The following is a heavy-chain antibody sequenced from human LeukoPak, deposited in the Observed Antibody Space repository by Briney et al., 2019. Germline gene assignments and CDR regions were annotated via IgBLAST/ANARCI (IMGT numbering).Heavy chain of an antibody. Sequence: HPGRSLRLSCAASGFTFSSYGMHWVRQAPGKGLEWVAVISYDGSNKYYADSVKGRFTISRDNSKNTLYLQMNSLRAEDAAVYYCTYSGSSGVDYWGQGTLITVSS. CDR2: ISYDGSNK. V-gene: IGHV3-30*03. D-gene: IGHD1-26*01. J-gene: IGHJ4*02. CDR3: TYSGSSGVDY. CDR1: GFTFSSYG.